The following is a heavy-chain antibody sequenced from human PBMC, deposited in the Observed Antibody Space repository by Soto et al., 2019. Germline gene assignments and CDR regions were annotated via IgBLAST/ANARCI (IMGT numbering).Heavy chain of an antibody. CDR1: GFTFASYA. V-gene: IGHV3-23*01. J-gene: IGHJ4*02. D-gene: IGHD3-9*01. CDR3: AKIRYSRYFDFFDY. Sequence: PGRSLRLSCGASGFTFASYAMSWVRQAPGKGLEWVSVIRGGAGDTYYADSVKGRFTISRDNSRNTLYLQMSSLRGEDTAIYYCAKIRYSRYFDFFDYLGQGALGTVSS. CDR2: IRGGAGDT.